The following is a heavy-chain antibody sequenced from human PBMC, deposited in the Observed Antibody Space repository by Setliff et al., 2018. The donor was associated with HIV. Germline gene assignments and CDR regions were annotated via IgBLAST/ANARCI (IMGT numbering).Heavy chain of an antibody. J-gene: IGHJ6*03. D-gene: IGHD6-6*01. CDR1: GYTFTSYY. V-gene: IGHV1-46*01. Sequence: GASVKVSCKASGYTFTSYYMQWVRQAPGQGPEWMGIINPRSGTTTYAQKFQGRVTITADESTSTVYMELSRLRSEDTAVYYCARRAAGGSSPNDYMDVWGKGTTVTVSS. CDR3: ARRAAGGSSPNDYMDV. CDR2: INPRSGTT.